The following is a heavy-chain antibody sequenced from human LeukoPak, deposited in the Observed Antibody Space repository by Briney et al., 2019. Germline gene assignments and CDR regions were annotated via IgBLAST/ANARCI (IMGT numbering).Heavy chain of an antibody. CDR3: ARGFYPDRTMIVVVVDY. Sequence: GGSLRLSCAASGFTVSNTYMSWVRQAPGKGLEWVTVIYSGGNTYYADSVKGRFTISRDNSKNTLYLQMNSLRAEDTAVYYCARGFYPDRTMIVVVVDYWGQGTLVTVSS. CDR2: IYSGGNT. D-gene: IGHD3-22*01. J-gene: IGHJ4*02. V-gene: IGHV3-53*01. CDR1: GFTVSNTY.